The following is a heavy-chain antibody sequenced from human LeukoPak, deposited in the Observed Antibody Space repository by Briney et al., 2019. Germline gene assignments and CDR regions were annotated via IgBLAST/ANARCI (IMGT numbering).Heavy chain of an antibody. J-gene: IGHJ4*02. CDR1: GGSFSGYY. CDR2: INHSGST. V-gene: IGHV4-34*01. D-gene: IGHD3-3*01. CDR3: ARAPYDFWSGYYPHFDY. Sequence: SETLSLTCAVYGGSFSGYYWSWIRQPPGKGLGWIGEINHSGSTNYNPSLKKRVTISVDTSKNQFSLKLSSVTGADTAVYYCARAPYDFWSGYYPHFDYWGQGTLVTVSS.